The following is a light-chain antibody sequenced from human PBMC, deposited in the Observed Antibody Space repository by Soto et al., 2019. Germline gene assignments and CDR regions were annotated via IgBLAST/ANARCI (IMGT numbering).Light chain of an antibody. CDR1: QSVSSY. CDR2: DAS. CDR3: QQRSNWPGGT. Sequence: EIVLTQSPATLSLSPGERATLSCRASQSVSSYLAWYQQKPGQAPRLLIYDASNRATGIPARFSGSWSGTDFTLTISSLEPEDFAVYYCQQRSNWPGGTFGGGTKVEIK. J-gene: IGKJ4*01. V-gene: IGKV3-11*01.